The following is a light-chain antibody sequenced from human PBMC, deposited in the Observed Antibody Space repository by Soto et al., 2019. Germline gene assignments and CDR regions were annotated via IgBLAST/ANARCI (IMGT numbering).Light chain of an antibody. CDR2: GAS. J-gene: IGKJ1*01. CDR3: QQYGTSPWT. CDR1: QNIRSN. Sequence: EIVMTQSPATLSVSPGERGTLSCRASQNIRSNVAGYQQRPGQAPRLLIVGASVRATGVPDRFSGSGSGTDFTLTINRLEPEDFAVYYCQQYGTSPWTFGQGTKVEIK. V-gene: IGKV3-20*01.